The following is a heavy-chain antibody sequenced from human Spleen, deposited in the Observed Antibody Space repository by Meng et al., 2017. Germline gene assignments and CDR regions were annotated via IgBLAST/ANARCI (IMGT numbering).Heavy chain of an antibody. Sequence: SETLSLTCVVSGGSFSDYYWSWIRQPPGKGLEWIGEINHSGSTNYNPSLESRATISVDTSQNQFSLKLSSVTAADTAVYYCATSKPFYYYYASSGPYYFDYWGQGTLVTVSS. V-gene: IGHV4-34*01. CDR2: INHSGST. CDR1: GGSFSDYY. J-gene: IGHJ4*02. CDR3: ATSKPFYYYYASSGPYYFDY. D-gene: IGHD3-22*01.